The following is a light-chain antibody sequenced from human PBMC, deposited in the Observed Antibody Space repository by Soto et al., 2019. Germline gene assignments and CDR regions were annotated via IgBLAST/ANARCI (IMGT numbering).Light chain of an antibody. CDR1: QSLFYNPNNKNY. V-gene: IGKV4-1*01. CDR2: WAS. J-gene: IGKJ2*01. Sequence: DIVMTQSPDSLAVSLGERATINCKSSQSLFYNPNNKNYLTWYQHKPGQPPKVLIYWASTRESGVPDRFSGSGSGTEFTLTISNLQAEDVAVYYCQQYFSSPYTFGQGTKLEIK. CDR3: QQYFSSPYT.